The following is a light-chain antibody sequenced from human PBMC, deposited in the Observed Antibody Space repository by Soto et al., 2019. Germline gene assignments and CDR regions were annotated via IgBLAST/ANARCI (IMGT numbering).Light chain of an antibody. CDR3: QQYANSPYT. J-gene: IGKJ2*01. Sequence: EIVMTQSPATLSVSPGERATLSCRASQSVSSNLAWYQQKPGQAPRLLIYGASTRATGIPARFSGSGSGTDFTLTISRLEPEDFAVYTCQQYANSPYTFGQGTKLEIK. V-gene: IGKV3-15*01. CDR2: GAS. CDR1: QSVSSN.